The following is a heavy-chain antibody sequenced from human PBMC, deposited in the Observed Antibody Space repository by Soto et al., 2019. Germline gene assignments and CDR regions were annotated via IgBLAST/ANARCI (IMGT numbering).Heavy chain of an antibody. D-gene: IGHD6-19*01. CDR1: GYTFTSYG. J-gene: IGHJ4*02. Sequence: ASVKVSCKASGYTFTSYGISWVRQAPGQGLEWMGWISAYNGNTNYAQKLQGRVTMTTDTSTSTAYMELRSLRSDDTAVYYCARDWGIAVGGRVGQASFDYWGQGTLVTVSS. CDR3: ARDWGIAVGGRVGQASFDY. CDR2: ISAYNGNT. V-gene: IGHV1-18*01.